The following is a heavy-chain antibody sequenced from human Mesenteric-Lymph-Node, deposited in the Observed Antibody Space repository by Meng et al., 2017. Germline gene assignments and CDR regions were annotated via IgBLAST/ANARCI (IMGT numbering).Heavy chain of an antibody. Sequence: QVQRGESGGGVVQRGRSRRRSCAASGFTCSSYGMHWVRQAPGKGLEWVALISYDGNKKYYGDSVKGRFTISRDISKNTLYLQMNSLRPEDTAVYFCAKSLEAAATGFDYWGQGTLVTVSS. CDR3: AKSLEAAATGFDY. CDR1: GFTCSSYG. D-gene: IGHD2-15*01. J-gene: IGHJ4*02. CDR2: ISYDGNKK. V-gene: IGHV3-30*18.